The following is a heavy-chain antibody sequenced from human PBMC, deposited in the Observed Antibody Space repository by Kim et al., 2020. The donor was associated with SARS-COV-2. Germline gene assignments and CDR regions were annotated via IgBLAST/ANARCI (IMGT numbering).Heavy chain of an antibody. CDR2: K. Sequence: KYYSDSVEGRFTNTRDNCQNTLYLQMNSLRAEASAVYYCARTPSYYYGMDVWGQGTTVTVSS. J-gene: IGHJ6*02. CDR3: ARTPSYYYGMDV. V-gene: IGHV3-33*03.